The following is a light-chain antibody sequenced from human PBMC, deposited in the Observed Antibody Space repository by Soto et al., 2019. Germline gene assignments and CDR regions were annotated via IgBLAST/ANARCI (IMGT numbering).Light chain of an antibody. V-gene: IGLV1-44*01. CDR3: AAWDGSLNGVV. J-gene: IGLJ2*01. CDR1: NSNVGRNT. Sequence: QSVLTQPPSASGAPGQSVTISCSGSNSNVGRNTVTWYQHLPGTAPKLLIYNNSQRPSGVPDRFSGSKSGTSASLAISGLQSEDEAEYFCAAWDGSLNGVVFGGGTKLTVL. CDR2: NNS.